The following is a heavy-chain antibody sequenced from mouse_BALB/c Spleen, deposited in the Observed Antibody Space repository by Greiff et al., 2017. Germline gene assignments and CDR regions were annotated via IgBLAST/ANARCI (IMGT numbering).Heavy chain of an antibody. V-gene: IGHV14-3*02. CDR1: GFNIKDTY. Sequence: EVKVVESGAELVKPGASVKLSCTASGFNIKDTYMHWVKQRPEQGLEWIGRIDPANGNTKYDPKFQGKATITADTSSNTAYLQLSSLTSEDTAVYYCARSDLTGTKDYWGQGTTLTVSS. D-gene: IGHD4-1*01. J-gene: IGHJ2*01. CDR3: ARSDLTGTKDY. CDR2: IDPANGNT.